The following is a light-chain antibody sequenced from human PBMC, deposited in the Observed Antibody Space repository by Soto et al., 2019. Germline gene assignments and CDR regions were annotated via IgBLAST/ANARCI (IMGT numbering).Light chain of an antibody. Sequence: QSVLTQPPSASGTPGQRVTISCSGSSSNIGSNTVNWYQQLPGTAPKLLIYSNNQRPSGVPDRFSGSKSGTSASLAISGLHSEDEAEYYCAAWDDSLNGWVFGGGTKLTVL. J-gene: IGLJ3*02. V-gene: IGLV1-44*01. CDR1: SSNIGSNT. CDR3: AAWDDSLNGWV. CDR2: SNN.